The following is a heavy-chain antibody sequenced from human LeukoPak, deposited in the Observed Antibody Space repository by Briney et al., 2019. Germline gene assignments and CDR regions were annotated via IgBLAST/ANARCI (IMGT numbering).Heavy chain of an antibody. Sequence: SQTLSLTCTVSDASITSGRYYWSWIRQPAGKGLEWIGYIYYSGSTNYNPSLKSRVTISVDTSKNQFSLKLSSVTAADTAVYYCARVALDIVVVVAATPEWYFDLWGRGTLVTVSS. J-gene: IGHJ2*01. CDR2: IYYSGST. CDR1: DASITSGRYY. D-gene: IGHD2-15*01. CDR3: ARVALDIVVVVAATPEWYFDL. V-gene: IGHV4-61*10.